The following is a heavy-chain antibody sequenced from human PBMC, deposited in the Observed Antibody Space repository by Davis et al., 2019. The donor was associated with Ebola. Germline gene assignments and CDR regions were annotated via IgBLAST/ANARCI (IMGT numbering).Heavy chain of an antibody. D-gene: IGHD3-3*01. CDR2: IHNSGNT. V-gene: IGHV4-59*01. CDR1: VGSISTYY. J-gene: IGHJ4*02. Sequence: MPSETLSLTCDVSVGSISTYYWSWIRQAPGKGLEWIAYIHNSGNTKYNPSLRSRVIISLDTSKNQFSLRLNSVTAADTAMYYCASGVFGVTYYFDHWGQGALVTVSS. CDR3: ASGVFGVTYYFDH.